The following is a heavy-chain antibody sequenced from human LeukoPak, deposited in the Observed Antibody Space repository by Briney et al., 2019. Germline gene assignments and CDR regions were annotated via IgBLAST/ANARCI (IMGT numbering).Heavy chain of an antibody. Sequence: GESLKISCKGSGDSFTSYWIGWVRQMPGEGLEWMGIIYPGDSDTRYSPSFQGQVTISADKSISTAYLQWSSLKASDTAMYYCARLVGVAATNVDYFDYWGQGTLVTVSS. V-gene: IGHV5-51*01. CDR2: IYPGDSDT. D-gene: IGHD6-13*01. CDR1: GDSFTSYW. CDR3: ARLVGVAATNVDYFDY. J-gene: IGHJ4*02.